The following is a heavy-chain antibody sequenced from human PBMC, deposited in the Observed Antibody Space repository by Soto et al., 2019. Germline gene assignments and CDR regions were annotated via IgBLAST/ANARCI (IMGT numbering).Heavy chain of an antibody. CDR3: AKDTTTLPFYCSGGSCPLDY. J-gene: IGHJ4*02. CDR1: GFTFDDYA. Sequence: GGSLRLSCAASGFTFDDYAMHWVRQAPGKGLEWVSGISWNSGSIGYADSVKGRFTISRDNAKNSLYLQMNSLRAEDTALYYCAKDTTTLPFYCSGGSCPLDYWGQGTLVTVSS. D-gene: IGHD2-15*01. V-gene: IGHV3-9*01. CDR2: ISWNSGSI.